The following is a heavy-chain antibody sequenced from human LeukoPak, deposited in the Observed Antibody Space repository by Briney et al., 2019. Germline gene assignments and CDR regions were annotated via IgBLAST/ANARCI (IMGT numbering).Heavy chain of an antibody. V-gene: IGHV3-30*02. J-gene: IGHJ3*02. CDR2: IWYGGSNK. CDR3: AKSAREISDFWSGYHEVETGDAFDI. Sequence: PGGSLRLSCAASGFTFSSYAMHWVRQAPGKGLEWVAVIWYGGSNKYYADSVKGRFTISRDNSKNTLYLQMNSLRAEDTAVYYCAKSAREISDFWSGYHEVETGDAFDIWGQGTMVTVSS. D-gene: IGHD3-3*01. CDR1: GFTFSSYA.